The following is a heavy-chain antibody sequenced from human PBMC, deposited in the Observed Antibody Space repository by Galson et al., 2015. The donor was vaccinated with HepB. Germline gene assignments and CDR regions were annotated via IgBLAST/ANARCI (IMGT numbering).Heavy chain of an antibody. CDR2: ISYDGSNK. J-gene: IGHJ5*02. D-gene: IGHD1-26*01. CDR1: GFTFTTYG. CDR3: AKDRGDFGGNYYSS. V-gene: IGHV3-30*18. Sequence: SLRLSCAASGFTFTTYGMHWVRQPPGKGLEWVAVISYDGSNKYYADSVKGRFSISRDNSKNTLYLQMNSLRAEDTAVYYCAKDRGDFGGNYYSSWGQGTLVTASS.